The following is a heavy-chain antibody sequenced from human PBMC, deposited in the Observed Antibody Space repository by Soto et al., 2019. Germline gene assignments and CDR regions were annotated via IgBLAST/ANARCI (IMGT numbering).Heavy chain of an antibody. J-gene: IGHJ3*02. D-gene: IGHD2-15*01. CDR3: ARGRYCSGGSCYPNAAFDI. CDR1: AGSIKSFD. CDR2: ISDSGST. V-gene: IGHV4-59*01. Sequence: PLETLSLTCTVSAGSIKSFDWSWIRQPPGKGLEWIGYISDSGSTNYNPSLRSRVTISVDTSKDQFSLKLSSVTAADTAVYYCARGRYCSGGSCYPNAAFDIWGQGTMVTVSS.